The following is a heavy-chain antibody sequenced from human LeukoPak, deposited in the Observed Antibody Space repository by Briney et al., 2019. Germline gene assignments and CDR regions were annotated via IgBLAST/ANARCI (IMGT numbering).Heavy chain of an antibody. CDR3: ARGQDIVATSHGMDV. V-gene: IGHV4-34*01. J-gene: IGHJ6*02. Sequence: SETLSLTCAVYGGSFSGYYWSWIHQPPGKGLEWIGEINHSGSTNYNPSLKSRVTISVDTSKNQFSLKLSSVTAADTAVYYCARGQDIVATSHGMDVWGQGTTVTVSS. CDR2: INHSGST. D-gene: IGHD5-12*01. CDR1: GGSFSGYY.